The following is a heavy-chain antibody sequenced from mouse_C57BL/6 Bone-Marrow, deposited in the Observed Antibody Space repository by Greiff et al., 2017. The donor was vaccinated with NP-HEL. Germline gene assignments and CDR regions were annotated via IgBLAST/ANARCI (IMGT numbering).Heavy chain of an antibody. CDR1: SPPFPFSF. V-gene: IGHV1-9*01. J-gene: IGHJ2*01. Sequence: QVQLQQSGAELMKPGAPVKLSFTCPSPPFPFSFLSFFPPLPFPVLEFILEILPVSCSTNYNEKFKGKATFTADTSSNTAYMQLSSLTTEDSAIYYCARWGTGIYFDYWGQGTTLTVSS. D-gene: IGHD4-1*01. CDR2: ILPVSCST. CDR3: ARWGTGIYFDY.